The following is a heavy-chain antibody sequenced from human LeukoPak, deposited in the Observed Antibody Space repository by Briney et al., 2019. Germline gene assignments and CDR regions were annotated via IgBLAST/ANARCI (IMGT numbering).Heavy chain of an antibody. CDR1: GFTFSSYW. Sequence: HPGGSLRLSCAASGFTFSSYWMTWVRQAPGKGLEWVANIKEDGGEGYYVDSVKGRFTVSRDNAKNSLYLQLTSLRAEDTAVYYCATRYCTISACRASSYKSSDVWGKGTTVTVSS. J-gene: IGHJ6*04. D-gene: IGHD2-8*01. CDR2: IKEDGGEG. V-gene: IGHV3-7*01. CDR3: ATRYCTISACRASSYKSSDV.